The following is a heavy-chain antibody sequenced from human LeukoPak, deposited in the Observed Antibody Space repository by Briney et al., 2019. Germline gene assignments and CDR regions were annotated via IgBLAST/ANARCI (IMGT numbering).Heavy chain of an antibody. J-gene: IGHJ4*02. D-gene: IGHD3-9*01. Sequence: SETLSLTCTVSGGSISSSSYYWGWIRQPPGKGLEWIGSIYYSGSTYHNPSLKSRVTISVDTSKNQFSLKLSSVTAADTAVYYCARSKTELRYFDWLSDLTFDYWGQGTLVTVSS. CDR1: GGSISSSSYY. CDR3: ARSKTELRYFDWLSDLTFDY. V-gene: IGHV4-39*01. CDR2: IYYSGST.